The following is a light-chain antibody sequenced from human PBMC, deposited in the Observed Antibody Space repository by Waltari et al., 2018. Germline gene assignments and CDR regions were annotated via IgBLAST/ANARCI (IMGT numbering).Light chain of an antibody. Sequence: SSELTQDPAVSVALGQTVRITCQGDSLRSYYASWYQQKPGQAPVLVIYGKNNRPSGIPDRFAGSSSGNTASLTISGLQAEDEADYYCSSFTNSNTWLFGGGTKLTVL. CDR2: GKN. V-gene: IGLV3-19*01. CDR3: SSFTNSNTWL. J-gene: IGLJ3*02. CDR1: SLRSYY.